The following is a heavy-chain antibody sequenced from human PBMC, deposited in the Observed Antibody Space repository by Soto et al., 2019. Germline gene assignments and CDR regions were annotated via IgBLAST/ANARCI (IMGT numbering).Heavy chain of an antibody. Sequence: EVQLLESGGGLVQPGGSLRLSCAASGFTFSSYAMIWVRQAPGKGLEWVSIITGSGDSTFYVDSVKGRFTISRDNSKNTLYLQMNSLRAEDTALYYCARSVSPTRKSYDSWGQGTLVTVSS. CDR3: ARSVSPTRKSYDS. D-gene: IGHD4-17*01. CDR1: GFTFSSYA. J-gene: IGHJ5*01. CDR2: ITGSGDST. V-gene: IGHV3-23*01.